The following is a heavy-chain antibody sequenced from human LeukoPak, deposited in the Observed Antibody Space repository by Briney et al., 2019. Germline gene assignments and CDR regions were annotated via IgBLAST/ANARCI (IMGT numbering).Heavy chain of an antibody. CDR3: AKDSSGYYWDY. J-gene: IGHJ4*02. Sequence: PGGSLRLSCAASGFTFDDYAMHWVRQAPGKGLEWVSLISWEGGSTYYADSVKGRFTISRDNSKNSLYLQMNSLRAEDTALYYCAKDSSGYYWDYWGQGTLVTVSS. CDR2: ISWEGGST. V-gene: IGHV3-43D*03. D-gene: IGHD3-22*01. CDR1: GFTFDDYA.